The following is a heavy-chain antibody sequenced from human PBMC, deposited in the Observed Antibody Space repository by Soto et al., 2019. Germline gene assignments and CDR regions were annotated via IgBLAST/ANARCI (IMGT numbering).Heavy chain of an antibody. CDR1: GYSFTSYW. Sequence: EVQLVQSGAEVKKPGESLRISCKGSGYSFTSYWISWVRQMPGKGLEWMGRIDPSDSYTNYSPSFQGHVTISADKSISTAFLQWSRLKGPDNAMYLCAATVGKYDVHWGQGTLVTVSS. CDR3: AATVGKYDVH. J-gene: IGHJ4*02. CDR2: IDPSDSYT. V-gene: IGHV5-10-1*03. D-gene: IGHD1-26*01.